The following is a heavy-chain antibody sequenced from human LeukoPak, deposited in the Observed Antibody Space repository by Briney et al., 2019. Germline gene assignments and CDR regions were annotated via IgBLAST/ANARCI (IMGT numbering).Heavy chain of an antibody. J-gene: IGHJ4*02. CDR3: ARDVTTRWYALDY. V-gene: IGHV3-30-3*01. CDR1: GFTFSSYA. CDR2: ISYDGSNK. D-gene: IGHD6-13*01. Sequence: GGSLRLSCAASGFTFSSYAMHWVRQAPGKGLEWVAVISYDGSNKYYADSVKGRFTISRDNSKNTLYLQMNSLRAEDTAVYYCARDVTTRWYALDYRGQGTLVTVSS.